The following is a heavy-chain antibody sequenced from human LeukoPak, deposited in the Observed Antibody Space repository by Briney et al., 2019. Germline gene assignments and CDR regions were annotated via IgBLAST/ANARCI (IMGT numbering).Heavy chain of an antibody. D-gene: IGHD7-27*01. CDR1: GFTFSSYT. CDR2: TSTGGGNT. CDR3: AKDGGLWVSAHWGDS. J-gene: IGHJ4*02. V-gene: IGHV3-23*01. Sequence: GGSLRLSCTASGFTFSSYTMSWVRQAPGKGLKWVSTTSTGGGNTYYADSVKGRFTVSRDDSKNTLYLQMNSLRAEDTAVYYCAKDGGLWVSAHWGDSWGRGTLVTVSS.